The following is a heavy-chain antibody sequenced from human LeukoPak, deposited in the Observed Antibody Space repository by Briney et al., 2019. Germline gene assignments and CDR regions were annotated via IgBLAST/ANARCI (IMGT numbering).Heavy chain of an antibody. V-gene: IGHV3-53*01. CDR3: ARRRSGIAAAGTGDYYYYYDMDV. CDR2: IYSGGST. CDR1: GFTLSSYA. D-gene: IGHD6-13*01. Sequence: GGSLRLSCAASGFTLSSYAMSWVRQAPGKGLEWVSVIYSGGSTYYADSVKGRFTISRDNSKNTLYLQMNSLRAEDTAVYYCARRRSGIAAAGTGDYYYYYDMDVWGKGTTVTISS. J-gene: IGHJ6*03.